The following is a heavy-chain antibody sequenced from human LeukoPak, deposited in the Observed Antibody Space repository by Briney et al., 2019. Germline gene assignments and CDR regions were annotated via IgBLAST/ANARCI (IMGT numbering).Heavy chain of an antibody. CDR2: IYYSGST. J-gene: IGHJ5*02. CDR3: ARHIYCSGGSCYFDP. V-gene: IGHV4-39*01. D-gene: IGHD2-15*01. CDR1: GGSISSSSYY. Sequence: SETLSLTCTVSGGSISSSSYYWGWIRQPPGKGLEWIGSIYYSGSTYYNPSLKSRVTISVDTSKNQFSLKLSSVTAADTAVYYCARHIYCSGGSCYFDPWGQGTLSPSPQ.